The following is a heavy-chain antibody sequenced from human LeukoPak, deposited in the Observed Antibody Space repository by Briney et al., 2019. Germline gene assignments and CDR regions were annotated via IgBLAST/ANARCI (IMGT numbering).Heavy chain of an antibody. CDR2: IYTSGST. CDR3: ARDGSNYGVFDY. J-gene: IGHJ4*02. V-gene: IGHV4-4*07. CDR1: GGSISSYY. Sequence: SETLSLTCTVSGGSISSYYWSCIRQPAGKGLEWIGRIYTSGSTNFNPSLKSRVTMSVDTSKNQFSLRLSSVAAADTAVYYCARDGSNYGVFDYWGQGTLVTVSS. D-gene: IGHD5-24*01.